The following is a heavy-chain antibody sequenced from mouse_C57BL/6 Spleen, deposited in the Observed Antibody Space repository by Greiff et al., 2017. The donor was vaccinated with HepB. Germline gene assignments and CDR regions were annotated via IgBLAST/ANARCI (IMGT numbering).Heavy chain of an antibody. Sequence: VGRQRGGGELVKPVWGVRVSCKASGYTFTSYWMHWVKQRPGQGLEWIGMIHPNSGSTNYNEKFKSKATLTVDKSSSTAYMQLSSLTSEDSAVYYCARHGTFYAMDYWGQGTSVTVSS. CDR1: GYTFTSYW. CDR2: IHPNSGST. J-gene: IGHJ4*01. V-gene: IGHV1-64*01. CDR3: ARHGTFYAMDY.